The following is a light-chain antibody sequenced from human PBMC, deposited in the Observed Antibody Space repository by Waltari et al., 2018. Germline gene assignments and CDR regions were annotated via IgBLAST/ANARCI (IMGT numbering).Light chain of an antibody. Sequence: QSALTQPASVSGSPGQSITISCTGVSNDVGTDNLVAWYQQYPGKAPKLMIYEASKRPSGFSNRFSGSKSGNTASLTISGLRAEDEADYFCCSYVGSSTSYVFGIGTKVTVL. J-gene: IGLJ1*01. V-gene: IGLV2-23*01. CDR2: EAS. CDR1: SNDVGTDNL. CDR3: CSYVGSSTSYV.